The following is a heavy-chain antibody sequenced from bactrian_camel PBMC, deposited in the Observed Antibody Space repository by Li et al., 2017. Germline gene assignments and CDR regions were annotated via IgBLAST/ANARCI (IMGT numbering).Heavy chain of an antibody. V-gene: IGHV3S14*01. D-gene: IGHD2*01. Sequence: HVQLVESGGGSVPAGGSLRLSCTISGSDDSRYCMAWFRQTGGPNSRDSVVLIDGEGRTEELAYYARGRFIISRDDGKNMLYLQMDNLKVDDTGVYYCAAGYSTFDFWGQGTQVTVS. CDR3: AAGYSTFDF. CDR2: IDGEGRTE. CDR1: GSDDSRYC. J-gene: IGHJ4*01.